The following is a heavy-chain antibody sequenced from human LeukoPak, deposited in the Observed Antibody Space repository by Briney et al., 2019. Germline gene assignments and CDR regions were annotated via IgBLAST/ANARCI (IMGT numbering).Heavy chain of an antibody. CDR1: GYTFTGYY. Sequence: ASVKVSCKASGYTFTGYYMHWVRQAPRQGLEWMGWINPNSGGTNYAQKFQGRVTMTRDTSISTAYMELSRLRSDDTAVYYCARPPAAADYYYYYGMDVWGQGTTVTVSS. D-gene: IGHD6-13*01. V-gene: IGHV1-2*02. J-gene: IGHJ6*02. CDR2: INPNSGGT. CDR3: ARPPAAADYYYYYGMDV.